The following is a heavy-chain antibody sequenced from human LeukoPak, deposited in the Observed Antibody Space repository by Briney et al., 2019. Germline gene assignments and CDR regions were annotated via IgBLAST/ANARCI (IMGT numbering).Heavy chain of an antibody. D-gene: IGHD1-7*01. CDR1: GFTFTTYW. Sequence: PGESLRLSCAASGFTFTTYWMSWVRQAPGKGLGWVASINQDGTEKYYVDSMKGRFTISRDNAKNSLYLQMNSLRAEDTAVYYCARERELRYYMDVWGKGTTVTISS. J-gene: IGHJ6*03. CDR3: ARERELRYYMDV. CDR2: INQDGTEK. V-gene: IGHV3-7*01.